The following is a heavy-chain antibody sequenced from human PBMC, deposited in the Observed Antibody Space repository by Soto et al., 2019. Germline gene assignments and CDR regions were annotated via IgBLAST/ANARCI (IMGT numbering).Heavy chain of an antibody. CDR1: GFTFSSYA. Sequence: GGSLRLSCAASGFTFSSYAMSWVRQAPGKGLEWVSYISSSSSTIYYADSVKGRFTISRDNAKNSLYLQMNSLRAEDTAVYYCARALGNGDYPWYYYYYMDVWGKGTTVTVSS. CDR3: ARALGNGDYPWYYYYYMDV. J-gene: IGHJ6*03. V-gene: IGHV3-48*01. CDR2: ISSSSSTI. D-gene: IGHD4-17*01.